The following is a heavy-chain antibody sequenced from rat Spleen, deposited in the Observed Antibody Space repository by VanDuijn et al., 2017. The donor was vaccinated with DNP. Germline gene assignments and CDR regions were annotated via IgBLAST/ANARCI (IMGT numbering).Heavy chain of an antibody. CDR1: GLSLTSNS. Sequence: QVQLKESGPGLVQPSQTLSLTCTVSGLSLTSNSVSWFRQPPGKGLEWLGVKWNNGGTDYNSAIISRLSISRDTSKSQVLLKMNRVQAEDTSMYFCARALATVAPAGAMDAWGQVTSVTVSS. CDR2: KWNNGGT. CDR3: ARALATVAPAGAMDA. J-gene: IGHJ4*01. V-gene: IGHV2-47*01. D-gene: IGHD1-3*01.